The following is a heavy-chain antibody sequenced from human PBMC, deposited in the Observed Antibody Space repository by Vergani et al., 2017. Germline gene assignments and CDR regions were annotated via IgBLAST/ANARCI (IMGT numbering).Heavy chain of an antibody. CDR3: ARGRYYYGSGSYYRGRNFDY. CDR1: GGSFSGYY. D-gene: IGHD3-10*01. CDR2: INHSGST. J-gene: IGHJ4*02. V-gene: IGHV4-34*01. Sequence: QVQLQQWGAGLLKPSETLSLTCAVYGGSFSGYYWSWIRQPPGKGLEWIGEINHSGSTNYNPSLKSRVTISVDTSKNQFSLKLSSVTAADTAVYYCARGRYYYGSGSYYRGRNFDYWDQGTLVTVSS.